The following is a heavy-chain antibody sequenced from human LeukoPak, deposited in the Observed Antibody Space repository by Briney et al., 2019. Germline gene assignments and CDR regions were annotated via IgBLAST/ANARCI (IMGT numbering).Heavy chain of an antibody. CDR1: VFTFSSHW. V-gene: IGHV3-7*01. CDR3: ARDDSPGIAVAATDY. CDR2: IKQDGSEK. J-gene: IGHJ4*02. D-gene: IGHD6-19*01. Sequence: PGGSLRLSCAASVFTFSSHWMSWVRQAPGKGLEWVANIKQDGSEKYYVDSVKGRFTISRDNAKNSLYLQMNSLRAEDTAVYYCARDDSPGIAVAATDYWGQGTLVTVYS.